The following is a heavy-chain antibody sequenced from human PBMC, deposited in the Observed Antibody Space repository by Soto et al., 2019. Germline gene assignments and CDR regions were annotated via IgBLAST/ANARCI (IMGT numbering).Heavy chain of an antibody. CDR3: ARGGYSYGYPDY. J-gene: IGHJ4*02. CDR2: IYYSGST. V-gene: IGHV4-61*01. D-gene: IGHD5-18*01. Sequence: QVQLQESGPGLVKPSETLSLTCTVSGGSVSSGSYYWSWIRQPPGKGLEWIGYIYYSGSTNYNPSIKSRVTISVDTSKNQFSLKLSSVTAADTAVYYCARGGYSYGYPDYWGQGTLVTVSS. CDR1: GGSVSSGSYY.